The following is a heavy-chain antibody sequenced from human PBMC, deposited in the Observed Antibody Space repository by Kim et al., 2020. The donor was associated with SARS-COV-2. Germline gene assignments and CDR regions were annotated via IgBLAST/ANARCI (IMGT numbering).Heavy chain of an antibody. J-gene: IGHJ4*02. CDR2: ISGSGSST. CDR1: GFTLSSYA. D-gene: IGHD5-12*01. CDR3: AKEGAESGFDFAY. Sequence: GGSLRLSCAASGFTLSSYAMSWVRQAPGKGLEWVSGISGSGSSTYYADSVKGRFSISRDNSKNTLYLQMNSLRGDDTAVYYCAKEGAESGFDFAYWGQGTLVTVSS. V-gene: IGHV3-23*01.